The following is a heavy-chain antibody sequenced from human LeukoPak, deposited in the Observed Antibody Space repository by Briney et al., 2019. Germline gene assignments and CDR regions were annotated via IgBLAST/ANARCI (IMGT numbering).Heavy chain of an antibody. V-gene: IGHV4-30-2*01. CDR3: AGVGFLGGFDY. CDR2: IYHSGST. D-gene: IGHD3-3*01. J-gene: IGHJ4*02. CDR1: GGSISSGGYS. Sequence: NPSETLCLTCAVSGGSISSGGYSWGWIRQPPGQGLEWIGYIYHSGSTYYNPSLKSRVTISVDRSKNQFSLKLSSVTAADTAVYYCAGVGFLGGFDYWGQGTLVTVSS.